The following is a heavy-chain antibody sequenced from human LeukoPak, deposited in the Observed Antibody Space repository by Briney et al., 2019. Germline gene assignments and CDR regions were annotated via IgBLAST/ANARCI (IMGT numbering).Heavy chain of an antibody. V-gene: IGHV1-18*04. CDR2: IAGDDGNT. D-gene: IGHD3-10*01. CDR3: ARDGMVRGVIGSYDI. CDR1: GYKFTDYG. Sequence: ASVKVSCKASGYKFTDYGVSWVRQAPGQGPEWMGWIAGDDGNTKYGQRLQGRVSMTTDTSTTTAYMVLRSLTSDDTAVYYCARDGMVRGVIGSYDIWGQGTMVTVSS. J-gene: IGHJ3*02.